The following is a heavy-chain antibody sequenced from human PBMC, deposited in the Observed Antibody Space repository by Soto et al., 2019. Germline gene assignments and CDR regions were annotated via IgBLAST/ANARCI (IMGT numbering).Heavy chain of an antibody. J-gene: IGHJ5*02. CDR2: IHYSGST. Sequence: SETLSLTCTVSGGSFSSGNYYWSWIRQHPGKGLEWIGYIHYSGSTYYNPSLKSRVTISLDTSKNQFSLNLSPVTAADTAVYYCAREPSSSGYLVAWGPGTLVTVSS. CDR1: GGSFSSGNYY. CDR3: AREPSSSGYLVA. V-gene: IGHV4-31*03. D-gene: IGHD3-22*01.